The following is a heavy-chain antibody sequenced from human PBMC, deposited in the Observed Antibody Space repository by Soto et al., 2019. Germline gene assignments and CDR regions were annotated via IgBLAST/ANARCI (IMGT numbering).Heavy chain of an antibody. Sequence: PSETLPLTCPFSGRSVSNYYCNWVRKSAGRGLEWIGRVYPSGSTTYNPSLKSRLTMSVDTSKNQFSLRLTSVTAADTAVYYCATGRSEVVPGAMDTWGRRTLVTVSS. CDR2: VYPSGST. J-gene: IGHJ5*02. CDR1: GRSVSNYY. CDR3: ATGRSEVVPGAMDT. V-gene: IGHV4-4*07. D-gene: IGHD2-2*01.